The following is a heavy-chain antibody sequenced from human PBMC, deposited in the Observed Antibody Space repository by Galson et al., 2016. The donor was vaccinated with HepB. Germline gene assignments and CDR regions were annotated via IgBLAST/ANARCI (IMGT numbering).Heavy chain of an antibody. Sequence: ETLSLTCTVSGGSISGYYWGWIRQPPGKGLEWIGSIYYSGSTYYNPSLQSRVTISVDTSKNQFSLKMSSVTAADTAVYYCARHEGYGDLLDYWGQGTLVTVSS. CDR3: ARHEGYGDLLDY. CDR1: GGSISGYY. V-gene: IGHV4-39*01. J-gene: IGHJ4*02. D-gene: IGHD4-17*01. CDR2: IYYSGST.